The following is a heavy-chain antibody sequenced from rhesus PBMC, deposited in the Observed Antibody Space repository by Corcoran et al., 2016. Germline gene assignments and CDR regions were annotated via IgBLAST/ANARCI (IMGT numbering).Heavy chain of an antibody. V-gene: IGHV4-93*01. CDR1: GGSISSSNW. CDR2: ISGSGGST. D-gene: IGHD1-26*01. CDR3: ASPTGTTYYFDY. Sequence: QVQLQESGPAVVKPSETLSFTCAVSGGSISSSNWWSWIRQSPGKGLEWIGGISGSGGSTASHPSLKSRVTISTDPSKNQFSLKLSSMTTADTAVYYCASPTGTTYYFDYWGQGVLVTVSS. J-gene: IGHJ4*01.